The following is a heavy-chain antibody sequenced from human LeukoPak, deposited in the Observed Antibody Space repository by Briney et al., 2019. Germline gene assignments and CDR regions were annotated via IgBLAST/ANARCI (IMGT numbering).Heavy chain of an antibody. D-gene: IGHD6-19*01. V-gene: IGHV3-30*04. Sequence: GGSLRLSCAASGFTFSSYAMHWVRQAPGKGLEWVAVISYDGSNKYYADSVKGRFTISRDNSKNTLYLQMSSLRAEDTAVYYCARDTAVAGTRFDYWGQGTLATVSS. CDR3: ARDTAVAGTRFDY. J-gene: IGHJ4*02. CDR1: GFTFSSYA. CDR2: ISYDGSNK.